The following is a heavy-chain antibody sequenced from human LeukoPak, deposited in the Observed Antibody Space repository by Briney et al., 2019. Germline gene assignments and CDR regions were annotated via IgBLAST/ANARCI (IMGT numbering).Heavy chain of an antibody. CDR1: GGTFSSYA. CDR3: ARGETYKKLDY. Sequence: SVKVSCKASGGTFSSYAISWVRQAPGQGLEWMGRIIPILGIANYAQKFQGRVTITADKSTSTAYMELSSLRSEDTAVYYCARGETYKKLDYWGQGTLVTVSS. J-gene: IGHJ4*02. D-gene: IGHD3-16*01. V-gene: IGHV1-69*04. CDR2: IIPILGIA.